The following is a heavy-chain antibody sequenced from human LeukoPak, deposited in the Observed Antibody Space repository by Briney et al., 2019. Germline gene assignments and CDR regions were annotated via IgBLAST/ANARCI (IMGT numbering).Heavy chain of an antibody. CDR2: IYSSGST. Sequence: PSETLSLTCRDSGASINSGSNYWGWMRQPPWKTLEWIGSIYSSGSTYYNPSLKSRVIIMIDTPKNHFSLTLSSVTAADTAVYYCARSDGYGLVGIWGQGTMLTVSS. CDR3: ARSDGYGLVGI. J-gene: IGHJ3*02. D-gene: IGHD5-18*01. V-gene: IGHV4-39*07. CDR1: GASINSGSNY.